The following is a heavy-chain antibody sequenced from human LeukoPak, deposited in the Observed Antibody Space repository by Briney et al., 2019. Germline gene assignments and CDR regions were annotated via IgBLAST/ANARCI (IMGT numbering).Heavy chain of an antibody. J-gene: IGHJ4*02. V-gene: IGHV1-2*02. Sequence: ASVKVSCKASGYTFTGYYMHWVRQAPGQGLEWMGWINPNSGGTNYAQKFQGRVTMTRDTSINTAYMELSGLRSDDTAVYSCARRAHDRSGYYDYWGQGTLVTVSS. CDR3: ARRAHDRSGYYDY. CDR1: GYTFTGYY. CDR2: INPNSGGT. D-gene: IGHD3-22*01.